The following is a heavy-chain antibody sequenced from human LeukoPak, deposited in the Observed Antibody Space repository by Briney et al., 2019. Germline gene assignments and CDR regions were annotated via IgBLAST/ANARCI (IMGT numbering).Heavy chain of an antibody. D-gene: IGHD2-8*01. CDR1: GGTFSSYA. CDR3: ARGVYAIGYYYYGMDV. Sequence: ASVKVSCKASGGTFSSYAISWVRQAPGQGLEWMGRIIPILGIANYAQKFQGRVTITADKFTSTAYMELSSLRSEDTAVYYCARGVYAIGYYYYGMDVWGQGTTVTVSS. V-gene: IGHV1-69*04. CDR2: IIPILGIA. J-gene: IGHJ6*02.